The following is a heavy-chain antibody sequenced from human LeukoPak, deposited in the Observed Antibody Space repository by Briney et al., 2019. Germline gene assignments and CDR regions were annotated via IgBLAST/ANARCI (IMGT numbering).Heavy chain of an antibody. V-gene: IGHV3-21*01. CDR2: ISSSSYI. D-gene: IGHD3-10*01. Sequence: GGSLRLSCAASGFTFSSCSMNWVRQAPGKGLEWVSSISSSSYIYYADSVKGRFTISRNNAKNSLYLQMNSLRAEDTAVYYCASLLGLGYYYGSGSYPYYYGMDVWGQGTTVTVSS. CDR3: ASLLGLGYYYGSGSYPYYYGMDV. CDR1: GFTFSSCS. J-gene: IGHJ6*02.